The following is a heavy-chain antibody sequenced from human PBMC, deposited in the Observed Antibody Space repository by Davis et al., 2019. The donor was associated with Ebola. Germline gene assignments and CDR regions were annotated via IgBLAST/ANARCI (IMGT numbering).Heavy chain of an antibody. V-gene: IGHV3-73*01. CDR1: GFNFSASA. Sequence: GESLKISCAASGFNFSASAIHWVRQAPGQGLEWVGRIRSGTNNHAAKYAASVKGRFSISRDDSKNTAYLQMNSLKTEDTAIYFCTRITPHGASSFFYMDAWGTGTTVTVSS. D-gene: IGHD2/OR15-2a*01. J-gene: IGHJ6*03. CDR3: TRITPHGASSFFYMDA. CDR2: IRSGTNNHAA.